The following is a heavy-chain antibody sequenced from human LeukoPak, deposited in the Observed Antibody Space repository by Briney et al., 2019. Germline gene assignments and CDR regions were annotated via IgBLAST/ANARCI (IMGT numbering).Heavy chain of an antibody. J-gene: IGHJ4*02. CDR1: GFTFSSHW. Sequence: GGSLRLSCAASGFTFSSHWMHWVRQAPGKGLVWVSLINSDGSITTYADSVKGRFTISRDNAKSTLYLQMNSLRAEDTAVYYCARDNRNYMFDYWGQGILVTVSS. CDR3: ARDNRNYMFDY. D-gene: IGHD5-24*01. V-gene: IGHV3-74*01. CDR2: INSDGSIT.